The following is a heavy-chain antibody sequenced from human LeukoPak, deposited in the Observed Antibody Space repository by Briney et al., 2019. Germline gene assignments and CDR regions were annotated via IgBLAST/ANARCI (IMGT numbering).Heavy chain of an antibody. CDR1: GFTFDDYA. J-gene: IGHJ4*02. Sequence: SLRLSCAASGFTFDDYAMHWVRQAPAKGLEWVSGISWNSGSIGYADSVKGRFTISRDNAKNSLYLQMNSLRAEDTALYYCAKDIATGNRLYYFDYWGQGTLVTVSS. CDR3: AKDIATGNRLYYFDY. V-gene: IGHV3-9*01. CDR2: ISWNSGSI. D-gene: IGHD1-14*01.